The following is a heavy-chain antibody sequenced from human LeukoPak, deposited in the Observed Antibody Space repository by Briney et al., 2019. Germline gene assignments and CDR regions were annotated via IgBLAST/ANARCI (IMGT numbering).Heavy chain of an antibody. Sequence: PSETLSLTCTVSGGSISSYYWSWIRQPAGKGLEWIGRIYTSGSTNYNPSLKSRVTILVDRSKKKFSLKLSSVTAADTAVYYCGRVFVSSDYYDTRWGQGTLVTVSS. J-gene: IGHJ4*02. V-gene: IGHV4-4*07. CDR2: IYTSGST. CDR1: GGSISSYY. D-gene: IGHD3-22*01. CDR3: GRVFVSSDYYDTR.